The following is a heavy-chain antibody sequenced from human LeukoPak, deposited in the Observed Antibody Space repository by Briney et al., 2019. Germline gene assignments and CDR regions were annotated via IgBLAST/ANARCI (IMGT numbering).Heavy chain of an antibody. CDR1: GFTFSSYG. V-gene: IGHV3-30*18. CDR3: AKGRRNGMDV. Sequence: GRSLRLSCAASGFTFSSYGMHWVRQAPGKGLEWVAVISYDGSNKYYADSVKGRFTISRDNSKNTLYLQMNSLRAEDTAVYYCAKGRRNGMDVWGQGTTVTVSS. J-gene: IGHJ6*02. CDR2: ISYDGSNK.